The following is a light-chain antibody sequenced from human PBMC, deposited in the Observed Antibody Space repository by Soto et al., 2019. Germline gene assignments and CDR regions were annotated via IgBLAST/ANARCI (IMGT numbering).Light chain of an antibody. V-gene: IGKV3-15*01. Sequence: IGITQSPAALPVSPGERATLSCRASQSVSSNLAWYQQKPGQAPRLLIYGASTRATGIPARFSGSGSGTEFTLTISSLQSEDFAVYYCQQYNNFRWTFGQGTKVDIK. CDR3: QQYNNFRWT. CDR2: GAS. J-gene: IGKJ1*01. CDR1: QSVSSN.